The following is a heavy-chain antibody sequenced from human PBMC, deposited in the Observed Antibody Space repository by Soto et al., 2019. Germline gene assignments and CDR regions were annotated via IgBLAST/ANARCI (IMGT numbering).Heavy chain of an antibody. CDR3: ARDEGGNMVRGVRFDY. CDR2: INPSGGST. D-gene: IGHD3-10*01. CDR1: GYTFTSYY. V-gene: IGHV1-46*01. Sequence: QVQLVQSGAEVKKPGASVKVSCKASGYTFTSYYMHWVRQAPGQGLEWMGIINPSGGSTSYAQKFQGRVTMTRDKSTSTVYMELSSLRSEDTAVYYCARDEGGNMVRGVRFDYWGQGTLVTVSS. J-gene: IGHJ4*02.